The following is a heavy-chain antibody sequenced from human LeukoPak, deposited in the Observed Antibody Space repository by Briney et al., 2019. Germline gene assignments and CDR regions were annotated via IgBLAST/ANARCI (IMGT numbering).Heavy chain of an antibody. CDR3: ARHPGYSSGLDY. CDR1: GGSISSYY. Sequence: PSEPLSLTCTVSGGSISSYYWSWLRQPPGKGLEWIGYIYYSGSTNYNPSLKSRVTISVDTSKNQFSLKLSSVTAADTAVYYCARHPGYSSGLDYWGQGTLVTVSS. J-gene: IGHJ4*02. CDR2: IYYSGST. V-gene: IGHV4-59*08. D-gene: IGHD6-19*01.